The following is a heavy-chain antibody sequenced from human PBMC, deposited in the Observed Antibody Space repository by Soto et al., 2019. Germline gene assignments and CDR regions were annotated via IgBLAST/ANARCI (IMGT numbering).Heavy chain of an antibody. CDR2: IYYSGST. CDR3: VGSSTAYDYIVY. CDR1: GGSISSYY. V-gene: IGHV4-59*01. D-gene: IGHD5-12*01. Sequence: SETLSLTCTVSGGSISSYYWSWIRQPPGKGLEWIGYIYYSGSTNYNPSLKSRVTISVDTSKNQFSLKLSSVTAADTAVFYCVGSSTAYDYIVYWGQGTLVTVSS. J-gene: IGHJ4*02.